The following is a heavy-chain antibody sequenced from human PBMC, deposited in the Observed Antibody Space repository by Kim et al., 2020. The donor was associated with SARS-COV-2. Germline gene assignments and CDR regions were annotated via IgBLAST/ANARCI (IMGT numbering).Heavy chain of an antibody. CDR2: IDTGNAYT. V-gene: IGHV1-3*04. D-gene: IGHD6-13*01. CDR3: ARRGSTWDYFDY. Sequence: ASMKVSCKASGCAFTSCIVHWVRQAPGQRLEWMGWIDTGNAYTKYSEKFQGRVAITRDTSARTIYVDLSSLTSEDTAVYYCARRGSTWDYFDYWGQGTLVTVSS. J-gene: IGHJ4*02. CDR1: GCAFTSCI.